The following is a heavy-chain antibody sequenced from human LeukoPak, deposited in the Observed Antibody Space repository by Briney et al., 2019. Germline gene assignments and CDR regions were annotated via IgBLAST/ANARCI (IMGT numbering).Heavy chain of an antibody. CDR3: ARDWRVVRSKAYYYYYYGMDV. CDR2: INPNSGGT. J-gene: IGHJ6*02. CDR1: GYTFAGYY. V-gene: IGHV1-2*02. Sequence: ASVKLSCKASGYTFAGYYMHWVRQAPGQGLEWMGWINPNSGGTNYAQKFQGRVTMTRDTSISTAYMELSRLRSDDTAVYYCARDWRVVRSKAYYYYYYGMDVWGQGTTVTVSS. D-gene: IGHD4-11*01.